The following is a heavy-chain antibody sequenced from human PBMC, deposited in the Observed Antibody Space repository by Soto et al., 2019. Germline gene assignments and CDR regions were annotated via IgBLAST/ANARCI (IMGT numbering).Heavy chain of an antibody. CDR3: ARVAPYYYGSGSYYFDY. CDR1: GFTFSSYQ. V-gene: IGHV3-7*01. J-gene: IGHJ4*02. Sequence: PGGSLRLSCAASGFTFSSYQMNWVRQAPGKGLEWVANIKQDGSEKYYVDSVKGRFTISRDNAKNSLYLQMNSLRAEDTAVYYCARVAPYYYGSGSYYFDYWGQGTLVTVPQ. D-gene: IGHD3-10*01. CDR2: IKQDGSEK.